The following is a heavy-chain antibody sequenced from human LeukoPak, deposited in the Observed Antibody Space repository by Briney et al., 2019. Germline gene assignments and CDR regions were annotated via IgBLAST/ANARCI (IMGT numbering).Heavy chain of an antibody. CDR1: GYTLTELS. V-gene: IGHV1-24*01. J-gene: IGHJ5*02. CDR3: ATGAYGDYVQQYNWFDP. CDR2: FDPEDSET. D-gene: IGHD4-17*01. Sequence: ASVKVSCKVSGYTLTELSMHWVRQAPGKGLEWMGGFDPEDSETIYAQKFQGRVTMTEDTSTDTAYMELSSLRSEDTAVYYCATGAYGDYVQQYNWFDPWGQGTLVTVSS.